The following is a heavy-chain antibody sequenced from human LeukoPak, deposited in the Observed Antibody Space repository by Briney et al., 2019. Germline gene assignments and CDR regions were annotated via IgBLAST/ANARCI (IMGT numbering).Heavy chain of an antibody. CDR2: IWYDGSNK. CDR1: GFTFSNYG. CDR3: AREGPRGNSQFDY. J-gene: IGHJ4*02. Sequence: GRSLRLSCAASGFTFSNYGMHWVRQAPGKGLEWVALIWYDGSNKYYTDSVKGRLTISRDNSKDTLFLQMNSLRAEDTAVYYCAREGPRGNSQFDYWGQGTLVTVSS. D-gene: IGHD2/OR15-2a*01. V-gene: IGHV3-33*01.